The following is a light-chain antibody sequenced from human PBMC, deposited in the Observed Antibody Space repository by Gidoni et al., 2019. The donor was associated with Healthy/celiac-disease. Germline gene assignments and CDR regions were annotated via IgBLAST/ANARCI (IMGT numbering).Light chain of an antibody. CDR2: QDS. J-gene: IGLJ2*01. V-gene: IGLV3-1*01. CDR3: QAWDSSTVV. CDR1: KLGDKY. Sequence: SYELPHPPSVSVSPGQTASITCSGDKLGDKYACWYQQKPGKSPVLVIYQDSKRPSGIPERFSGSNSGNTATLTISGTQAMDEADYYCQAWDSSTVVFGGGTKLTVL.